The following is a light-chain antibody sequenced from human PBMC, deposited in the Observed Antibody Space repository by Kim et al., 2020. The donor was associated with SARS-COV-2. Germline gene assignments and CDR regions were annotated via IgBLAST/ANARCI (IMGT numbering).Light chain of an antibody. Sequence: GQSITISCTGTSSDSGGYVYVSWYQQHPGKVPTLIIYDVSKGPSGVSNRFTGSKSGNTASLTISGLQPEDEAEYYCSSYTSNNTLLFGGGTQLTVL. CDR3: SSYTSNNTLL. J-gene: IGLJ2*01. CDR2: DVS. CDR1: SSDSGGYVY. V-gene: IGLV2-14*04.